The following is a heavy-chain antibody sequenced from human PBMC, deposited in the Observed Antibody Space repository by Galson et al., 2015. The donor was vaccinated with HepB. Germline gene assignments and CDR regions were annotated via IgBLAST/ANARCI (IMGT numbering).Heavy chain of an antibody. CDR2: IKSKTDGGTT. CDR3: TTGPVVKYYYYMDV. Sequence: SLRLSCAASGFTFSNAWTSWVRQAPGKGLEWVGRIKSKTDGGTTDYAAPVKGRFTISRDDSKNTLYLQMNSLKTEDTAVYYCTTGPVVKYYYYMDVWGKGTTVTVSS. V-gene: IGHV3-15*01. J-gene: IGHJ6*03. D-gene: IGHD2-21*01. CDR1: GFTFSNAW.